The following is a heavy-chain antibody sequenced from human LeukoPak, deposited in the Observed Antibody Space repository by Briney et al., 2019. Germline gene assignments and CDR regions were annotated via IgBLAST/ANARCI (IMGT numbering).Heavy chain of an antibody. V-gene: IGHV4-31*03. Sequence: KPSQTLPLTCTVSGGSISSGGYYWSWIRQHPGKGLEWIGYIYYSGSTYYNPSLKSRVTISVDTSKNQFSLKLSSVTAADTAVYYCARMVRGVIVAFDIWGQGTMVTVSS. CDR1: GGSISSGGYY. J-gene: IGHJ3*02. D-gene: IGHD3-10*01. CDR3: ARMVRGVIVAFDI. CDR2: IYYSGST.